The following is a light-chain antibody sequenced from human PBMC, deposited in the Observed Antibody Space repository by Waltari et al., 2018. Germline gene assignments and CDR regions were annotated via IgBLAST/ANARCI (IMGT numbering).Light chain of an antibody. V-gene: IGKV3-20*01. J-gene: IGKJ2*01. CDR3: QQYGSSPPYT. CDR2: GAS. CDR1: QSVSSSY. Sequence: EIVLTQSPGTLSLSPGERATLSCRVSQSVSSSYLAWSQQKHGQAPRLLIYGASSRATGIPDRFSGSGSGTDFTLTISRLEPEDFAVYYCQQYGSSPPYTFGQGTKLEIK.